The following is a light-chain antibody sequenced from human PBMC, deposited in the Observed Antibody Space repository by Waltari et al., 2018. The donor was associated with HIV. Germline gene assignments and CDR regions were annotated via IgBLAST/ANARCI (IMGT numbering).Light chain of an antibody. Sequence: TQSPSSLSASVGDRVSITCRASQSISSYLNWYQQKSGKAPKLLIYAASSLRSGVPSRFSGSGSGTDFSLTISSLQPEDFATYYCQQSYSTLITFGQGTRLEIK. V-gene: IGKV1-39*01. CDR1: QSISSY. CDR3: QQSYSTLIT. CDR2: AAS. J-gene: IGKJ5*01.